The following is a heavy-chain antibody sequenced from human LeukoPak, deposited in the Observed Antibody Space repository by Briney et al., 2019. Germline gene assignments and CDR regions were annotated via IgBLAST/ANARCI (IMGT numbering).Heavy chain of an antibody. J-gene: IGHJ6*02. V-gene: IGHV4-39*07. Sequence: SETLSLTCTVSGGSISRSLYYWGWIRQPPGKGLEWIGTIYYSGSTNYNPSLKSRVTISVDTSKNQFSLKLSSVTAADTAVYYCARGLRIAAAGPVHYYYYYGMDVWGQGTTVTVSS. CDR3: ARGLRIAAAGPVHYYYYYGMDV. CDR2: IYYSGST. CDR1: GGSISRSLYY. D-gene: IGHD6-13*01.